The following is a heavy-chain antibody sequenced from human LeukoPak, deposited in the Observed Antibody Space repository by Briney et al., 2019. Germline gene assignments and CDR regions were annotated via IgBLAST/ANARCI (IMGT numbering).Heavy chain of an antibody. J-gene: IGHJ4*02. D-gene: IGHD1-26*01. CDR2: ISSSSSTI. V-gene: IGHV3-48*01. CDR1: GFTFSSYS. CDR3: ARGIVGATGYYFDY. Sequence: GGSLRLSCAASGFTFSSYSMNWVRQAPGKGLEWVSYISSSSSTIYYADSVKGRFTISRDNAKNSLYLQMNSLRAEDTAVYYCARGIVGATGYYFDYWGQGTLVTVSS.